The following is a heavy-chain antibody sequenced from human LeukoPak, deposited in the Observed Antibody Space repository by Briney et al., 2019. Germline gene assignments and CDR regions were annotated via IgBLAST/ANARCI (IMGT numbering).Heavy chain of an antibody. CDR1: GFTFSSYA. Sequence: GGSLRLSCAASGFTFSSYAMHWVRQAPGKGLEWVAVISYDGSNKYYADSAKGRFTISRDNSKNTLYLQMNSLRAEDTAVYYCARDYGSGWSPSYYFDYWGQGTLVTVSS. CDR2: ISYDGSNK. V-gene: IGHV3-30-3*01. D-gene: IGHD6-19*01. J-gene: IGHJ4*02. CDR3: ARDYGSGWSPSYYFDY.